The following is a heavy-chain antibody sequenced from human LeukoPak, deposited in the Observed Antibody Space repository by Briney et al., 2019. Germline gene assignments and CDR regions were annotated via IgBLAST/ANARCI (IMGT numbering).Heavy chain of an antibody. CDR1: GGSISSSSYY. V-gene: IGHV4-39*01. CDR3: ARHYRGSSYYNYYYYYYMDV. CDR2: IYDSGST. Sequence: SETLSLTCTVSGGSISSSSYYWGWIRQPPGKGLEWIGNIYDSGSTYYNPSLKSRVTISVDTSKNQFSLRLSSVTAADTAVYYCARHYRGSSYYNYYYYYYMDVWGKGTTVTISS. D-gene: IGHD3-22*01. J-gene: IGHJ6*03.